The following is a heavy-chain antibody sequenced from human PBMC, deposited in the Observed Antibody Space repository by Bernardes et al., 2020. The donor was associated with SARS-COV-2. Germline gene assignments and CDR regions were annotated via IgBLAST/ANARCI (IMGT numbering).Heavy chain of an antibody. CDR3: AKDRGYYDSSGWYDAFDI. D-gene: IGHD3-22*01. J-gene: IGHJ3*02. Sequence: GSLRLSCAASGFTFVNYAMSWVRQAPGKGLEWVSSISGGGDGTYYADSVRDRFTISRDNSKNTVYLQMNSLRAEDTAIYYCAKDRGYYDSSGWYDAFDIWGQGTMVTVSS. CDR2: ISGGGDGT. V-gene: IGHV3-23*01. CDR1: GFTFVNYA.